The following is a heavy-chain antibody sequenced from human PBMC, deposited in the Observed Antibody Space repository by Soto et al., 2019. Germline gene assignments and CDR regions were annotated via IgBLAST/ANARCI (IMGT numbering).Heavy chain of an antibody. V-gene: IGHV4-30-4*01. Sequence: QVQLQESGPGLVKPSQTLSLTCTVSGGSISSGDYYWSWIRQPPGKGLEWIGYIYYSGSTYYNPSLKSRVTLSVDTSKNQFSLKLSSVTAADTAVYYCARVGTTYYYGSGRFNWFDPWGQGTLVTVSS. CDR1: GGSISSGDYY. J-gene: IGHJ5*02. D-gene: IGHD3-10*01. CDR2: IYYSGST. CDR3: ARVGTTYYYGSGRFNWFDP.